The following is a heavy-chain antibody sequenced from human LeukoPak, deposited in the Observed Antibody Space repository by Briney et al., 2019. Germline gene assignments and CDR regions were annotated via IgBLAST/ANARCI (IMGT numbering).Heavy chain of an antibody. V-gene: IGHV4-39*07. CDR3: ARASITGTIYY. D-gene: IGHD1-7*01. J-gene: IGHJ4*02. CDR1: GGSIRSGSHY. CDR2: IYHSGST. Sequence: SETLSLTCTVSGGSIRSGSHYWGWIRQPPGKGLEWIGSIYHSGSTYYTPSLKSRVTISVDTSKNQFSLKLSSVTAADTAVYYCARASITGTIYYWGQGTLVTVSS.